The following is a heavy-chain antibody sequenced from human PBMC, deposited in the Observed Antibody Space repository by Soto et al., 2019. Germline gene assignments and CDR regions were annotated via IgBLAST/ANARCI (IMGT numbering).Heavy chain of an antibody. CDR1: GFTFTSSA. CDR2: IVVGSGNT. Sequence: SVKVYCKASGFTFTSSAVQWVRQARGQRLEWIGWIVVGSGNTNYAQKFQERVTITRDMSTSTAYMELSSLRSEDTAVYYCAAAPRYYYDSSGYWFDYWGQGTLVTVSS. J-gene: IGHJ4*02. CDR3: AAAPRYYYDSSGYWFDY. D-gene: IGHD3-22*01. V-gene: IGHV1-58*01.